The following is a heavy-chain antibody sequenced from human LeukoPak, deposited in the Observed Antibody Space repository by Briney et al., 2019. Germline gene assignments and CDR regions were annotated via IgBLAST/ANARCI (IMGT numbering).Heavy chain of an antibody. J-gene: IGHJ6*02. CDR1: GFTXXSYG. D-gene: IGHD4-17*01. Sequence: GFTXXSYGMHWVRQAPGKGLEWVAVISYDGSNKYYADSVKGRFTISRDNSKNTLYLQMNSLRAEDTAVYYCAKDDYGDYARYYYYYGMDVWGQGTTVTVSS. V-gene: IGHV3-30*18. CDR2: ISYDGSNK. CDR3: AKDDYGDYARYYYYYGMDV.